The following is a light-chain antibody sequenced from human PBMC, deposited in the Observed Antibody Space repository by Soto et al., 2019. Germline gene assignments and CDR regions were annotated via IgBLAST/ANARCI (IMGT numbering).Light chain of an antibody. CDR1: QSVRSN. Sequence: EVVMTQSPATLSVSPGERVTLSCRASQSVRSNLAWYQQKPGQAPRLFIYGASSRATGIPDRFSGSGSGTEFTLSISSLQSEDFAVYYCQQYNNWPPITFGQGTRLEIK. CDR3: QQYNNWPPIT. CDR2: GAS. J-gene: IGKJ5*01. V-gene: IGKV3D-15*01.